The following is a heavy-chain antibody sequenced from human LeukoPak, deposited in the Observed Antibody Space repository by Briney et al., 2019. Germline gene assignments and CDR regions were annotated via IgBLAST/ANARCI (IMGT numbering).Heavy chain of an antibody. D-gene: IGHD6-19*01. V-gene: IGHV4-39*07. J-gene: IGHJ4*02. CDR3: ARGRHFYSSGFFDY. Sequence: SETRSLTCTVSGGSMSSSSYYWGWIRQPPGKGLEGIGSIDDSGSTYYNPSVKSRVTVSVDTSQSHFSLQLSSVTAAATAVYHCARGRHFYSSGFFDYWGQGTLVTVSS. CDR1: GGSMSSSSYY. CDR2: IDDSGST.